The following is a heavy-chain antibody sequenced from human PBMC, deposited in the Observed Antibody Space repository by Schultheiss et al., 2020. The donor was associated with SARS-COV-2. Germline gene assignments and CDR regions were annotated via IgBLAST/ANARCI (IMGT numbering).Heavy chain of an antibody. CDR1: GFSLSNARMG. J-gene: IGHJ2*01. D-gene: IGHD2-21*02. CDR2: IDWDDDK. V-gene: IGHV2-70*01. CDR3: ARISSGVTWYFDL. Sequence: SGPTLVKPTETLTLTCTVSGFSLSNARMGVSWIRQPPGKALEWLAHIDWDDDKYYSTSLKTRLTISKDTSKNQVVLTMTNMDPVDTATYYCARISSGVTWYFDLWGRGTLVTVSS.